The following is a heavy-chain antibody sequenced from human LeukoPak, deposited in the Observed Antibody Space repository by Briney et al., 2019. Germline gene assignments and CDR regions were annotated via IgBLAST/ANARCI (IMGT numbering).Heavy chain of an antibody. CDR1: GYTFTSYD. Sequence: ASVKVSFKASGYTFTSYDINWVRQATGQGLEWMGWMNPNSGNTGYAQKFQGRVTITRNTSISTAYMELSSVRSEDTAVYYCAREGSSSLDYWGQGTLVTVSS. V-gene: IGHV1-8*03. CDR3: AREGSSSLDY. D-gene: IGHD6-6*01. J-gene: IGHJ4*02. CDR2: MNPNSGNT.